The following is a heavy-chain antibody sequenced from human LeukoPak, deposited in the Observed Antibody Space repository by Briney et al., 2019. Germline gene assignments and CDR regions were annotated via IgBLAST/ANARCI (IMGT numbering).Heavy chain of an antibody. D-gene: IGHD2-2*01. J-gene: IGHJ6*03. CDR2: ISGSGGST. Sequence: PGGTLRLSCTASGFTFSSYGMSWVRQAPGKGLDWVSAISGSGGSTYYADSVKGRFSISRDNSKNTLYLQMNSLRAEDTAVYYCARAAFPQKGYCSSTSCPDYYYYYMDVWGKGTTVTISS. V-gene: IGHV3-23*01. CDR1: GFTFSSYG. CDR3: ARAAFPQKGYCSSTSCPDYYYYYMDV.